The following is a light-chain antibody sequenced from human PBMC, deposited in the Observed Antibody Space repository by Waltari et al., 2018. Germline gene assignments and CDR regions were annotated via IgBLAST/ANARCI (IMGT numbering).Light chain of an antibody. CDR1: PSISNF. CDR3: QQSYRTPLT. CDR2: DTS. V-gene: IGKV1-39*01. J-gene: IGKJ4*01. Sequence: IQLTQSPSPLSASAGDRVTITCRASPSISNFLNWYQQKPGKAPNLLIYDTSSLQSGVPSRFSGSGSGTDFTLTISSLQPEDFATYFCQQSYRTPLTFGGGTKVEIK.